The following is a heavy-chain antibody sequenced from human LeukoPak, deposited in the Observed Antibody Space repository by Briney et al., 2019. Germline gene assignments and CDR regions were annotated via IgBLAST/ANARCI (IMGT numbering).Heavy chain of an antibody. Sequence: PGGSLRLSCAASGFTFSSYSMNWVRQPPGKGLEWVSSITSSSSYIYYADSVKGRFTISRDNAKNSLYLQMNSLRAEDMAVYYCARDPGTIWSDYWGQGTLVTVSS. D-gene: IGHD3-10*01. J-gene: IGHJ4*02. V-gene: IGHV3-21*01. CDR3: ARDPGTIWSDY. CDR1: GFTFSSYS. CDR2: ITSSSSYI.